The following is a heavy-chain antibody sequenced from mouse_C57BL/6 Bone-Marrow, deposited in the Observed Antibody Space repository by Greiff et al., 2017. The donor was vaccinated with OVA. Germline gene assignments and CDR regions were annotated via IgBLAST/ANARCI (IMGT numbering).Heavy chain of an antibody. Sequence: DVKLVESGGDLVKPGGSLKLSCAASGFTFSSYGMSWVRQTPDKRLEWVATISSGGSYTYYPDSVKGRFTISRDNAKNTLYLQMSSLKSEDTAMYYCARRGNYGGAMDYWGQGTSVTVSS. CDR2: ISSGGSYT. CDR3: ARRGNYGGAMDY. J-gene: IGHJ4*01. CDR1: GFTFSSYG. D-gene: IGHD2-1*01. V-gene: IGHV5-6*02.